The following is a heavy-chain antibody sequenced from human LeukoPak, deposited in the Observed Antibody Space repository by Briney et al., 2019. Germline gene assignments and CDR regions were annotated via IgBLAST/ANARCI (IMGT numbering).Heavy chain of an antibody. Sequence: SETLSLTCTVSGGSISSYFWTWIRQPPGKGLEWIGYIYKSGSTNYNPSLKSRVTILLDTSKNQFSLKLSSLTAADTAVYYCARDPTLRPGAFDIWGQGTMVTVSS. J-gene: IGHJ3*02. D-gene: IGHD4-17*01. CDR1: GGSISSYF. V-gene: IGHV4-59*01. CDR3: ARDPTLRPGAFDI. CDR2: IYKSGST.